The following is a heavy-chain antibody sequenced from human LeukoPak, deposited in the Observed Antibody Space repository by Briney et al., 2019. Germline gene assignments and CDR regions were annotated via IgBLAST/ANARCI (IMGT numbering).Heavy chain of an antibody. CDR1: GGSFSGYY. CDR2: INHSGST. CDR3: AIHSSSSVGFDY. Sequence: SETLSLTCAVYGGSFSGYYWSWIRQPPGKGLEWIEEINHSGSTNYNPSPKSRVTISVDTSKNQFSLKLSSVTAADTAVYYCAIHSSSSVGFDYWGQGTLVTVSS. D-gene: IGHD6-6*01. J-gene: IGHJ4*02. V-gene: IGHV4-34*01.